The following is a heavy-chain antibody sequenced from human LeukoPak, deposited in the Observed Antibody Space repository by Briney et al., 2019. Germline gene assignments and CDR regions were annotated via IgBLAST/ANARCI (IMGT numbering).Heavy chain of an antibody. V-gene: IGHV3-53*01. CDR2: LYSTGNT. CDR1: VFTVSTNF. J-gene: IGHJ4*02. Sequence: GGSLRLSCAASVFTVSTNFMTWVRQAPGKGLEWVATLYSTGNTFYADSVRGRFTISRDNSKNTLYLQMNSLRAEDTAVYYCAKVSGSYSTPAVYFDYWGQGTLVTVSS. CDR3: AKVSGSYSTPAVYFDY. D-gene: IGHD1-26*01.